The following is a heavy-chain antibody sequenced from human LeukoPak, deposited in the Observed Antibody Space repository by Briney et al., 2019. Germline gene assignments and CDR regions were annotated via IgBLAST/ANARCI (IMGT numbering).Heavy chain of an antibody. D-gene: IGHD6-13*01. CDR1: VGSVRPDY. CDR2: LHSSVST. J-gene: IGHJ4*02. V-gene: IGHV4-4*07. Sequence: SDTHSLTRSVSVGSVRPDYWSWIRQPAGRGLEWLGRLHSSVSTNYNPTIKTRLTMSLDIPNTHFSLNLSSVTAADTGVDDCARVYRTRSLDSSSWLLDFWGQGTLVTVSS. CDR3: ARVYRTRSLDSSSWLLDF.